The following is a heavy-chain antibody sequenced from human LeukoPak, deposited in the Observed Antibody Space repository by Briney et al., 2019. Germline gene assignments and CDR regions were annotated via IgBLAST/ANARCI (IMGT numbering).Heavy chain of an antibody. V-gene: IGHV3-64*04. CDR1: GFTFSSYA. CDR3: ADIDTAMVHFDY. CDR2: ISSNGGST. D-gene: IGHD5-18*01. J-gene: IGHJ4*02. Sequence: PGGSLRLSCAASGFTFSSYAMHWVRQAPGKGLEYVSGISSNGGSTYYADSVKGRFTISRDNSKNTLYLQMNSLRAEDTAVYYCADIDTAMVHFDYWGQGTLVTVSS.